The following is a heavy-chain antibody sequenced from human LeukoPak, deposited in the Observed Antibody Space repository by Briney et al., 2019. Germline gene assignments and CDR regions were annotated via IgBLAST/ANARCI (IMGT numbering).Heavy chain of an antibody. CDR1: GYSFTNYW. J-gene: IGHJ4*02. V-gene: IGHV5-51*01. CDR3: ARHGLYCSSTSCYLFDY. D-gene: IGHD2-2*01. Sequence: GESLKISCKGSGYSFTNYWIAWVGQMPGKGLEWVGIIYPGDSDTRYSPSFQGQVTSADKSISTAYLQWSSLKASDTAMYYCARHGLYCSSTSCYLFDYWGQGTLVTVSS. CDR2: IYPGDSDT.